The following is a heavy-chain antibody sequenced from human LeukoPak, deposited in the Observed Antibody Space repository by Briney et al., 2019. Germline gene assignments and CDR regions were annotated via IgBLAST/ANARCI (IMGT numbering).Heavy chain of an antibody. CDR1: GFTFTSSA. Sequence: SVTVSYKASGFTFTSSAMQWVRQARGQRLEWIGWIVVGSGNTNYAQKLQERVTITRGMSASTAYMELSSLRSEDTAVYYCAASPSLTMIVAYWGQGTLVTVSS. V-gene: IGHV1-58*02. J-gene: IGHJ4*02. CDR3: AASPSLTMIVAY. CDR2: IVVGSGNT. D-gene: IGHD3-22*01.